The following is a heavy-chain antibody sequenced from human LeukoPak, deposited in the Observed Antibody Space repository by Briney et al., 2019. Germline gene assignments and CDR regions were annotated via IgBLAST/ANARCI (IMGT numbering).Heavy chain of an antibody. CDR1: GGSISSSSYY. J-gene: IGHJ4*02. CDR3: ATGQAYYFDY. CDR2: IYYSGST. Sequence: PSETLSPTCTVSGGSISSSSYYWGWIRQPPGKGLEWIGTIYYSGSTYYNPSLRSRVTISVDTSKNQFSLRLSSVTAADTAVYYCATGQAYYFDYWGQGTLVTVSS. V-gene: IGHV4-39*07.